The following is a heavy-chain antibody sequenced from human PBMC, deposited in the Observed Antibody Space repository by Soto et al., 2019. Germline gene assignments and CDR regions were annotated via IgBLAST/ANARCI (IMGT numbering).Heavy chain of an antibody. CDR3: TRDTGELNWFDP. V-gene: IGHV1-3*01. Sequence: QVQLVQSGAEVKRPGASVKVSCKASGYTFTSYAMHWVRQAPGQRLEWMGWINPGNANTKYSQKFQGRVTITRDTSASTAYMELSSLRSEDTAVYYCTRDTGELNWFDPWCQGTLVTVSS. CDR1: GYTFTSYA. CDR2: INPGNANT. J-gene: IGHJ5*02. D-gene: IGHD3-16*01.